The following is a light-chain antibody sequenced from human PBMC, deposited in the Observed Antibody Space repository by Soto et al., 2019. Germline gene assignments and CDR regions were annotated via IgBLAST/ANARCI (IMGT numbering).Light chain of an antibody. Sequence: EIVMTQSPATLSVSPGERATLSCRARQSVSSNLAWYHQKPGQAPRLLIYGASTRATGIPARFSGSGSGTEFTLTISSLQSEAFAVYYCHQYNNWPPITVGQGTRLEI. CDR2: GAS. V-gene: IGKV3-15*01. CDR1: QSVSSN. J-gene: IGKJ5*01. CDR3: HQYNNWPPIT.